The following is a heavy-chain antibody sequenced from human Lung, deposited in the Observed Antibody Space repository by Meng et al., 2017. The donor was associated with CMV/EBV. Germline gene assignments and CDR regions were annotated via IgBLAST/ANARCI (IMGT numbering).Heavy chain of an antibody. CDR2: IIPFFDTT. D-gene: IGHD2-2*02. V-gene: IGHV1-69*05. J-gene: IGHJ6*02. CDR3: ARDRTGDCSSTSCYNYYYYYGMDV. Sequence: SVXVSXKASGDTFSRYAISWVRQAPGQGLEWMGGIIPFFDTTNYAQKFQGRVTITTDESTSTAYMELSSLRSEDTAVYYCARDRTGDCSSTSCYNYYYYYGMDVWGQGTTVTVPS. CDR1: GDTFSRYA.